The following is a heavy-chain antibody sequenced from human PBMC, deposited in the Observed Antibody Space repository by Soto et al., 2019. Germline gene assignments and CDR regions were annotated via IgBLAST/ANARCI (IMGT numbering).Heavy chain of an antibody. D-gene: IGHD3-22*01. J-gene: IGHJ4*02. V-gene: IGHV3-74*01. Sequence: EVQLVESGGGLVQPGGSLRLSCAASGFNFNIYSMHWVRQAPGKGLVWVSRVNSVGTRAHYADSVKGRFTISRDSAKNTLDLQMKRLGAEDTAVYLCAILPGDYEGYWGQGTLVIVSS. CDR2: VNSVGTRA. CDR1: GFNFNIYS. CDR3: AILPGDYEGY.